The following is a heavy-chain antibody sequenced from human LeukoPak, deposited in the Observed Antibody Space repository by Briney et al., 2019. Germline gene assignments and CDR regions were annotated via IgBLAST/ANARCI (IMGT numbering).Heavy chain of an antibody. J-gene: IGHJ4*02. D-gene: IGHD3-10*01. V-gene: IGHV3-23*01. CDR3: AMGGSGSPFDY. CDR2: ISGSGGYT. Sequence: GGSLRLSCAASGFIFSSYAMSWVRQAPGKGLGWVSVISGSGGYTYYADSVKGRFTISRDNSKNTLHLQMNSLRAEDTAVYYCAMGGSGSPFDYWGQGTLVTVSS. CDR1: GFIFSSYA.